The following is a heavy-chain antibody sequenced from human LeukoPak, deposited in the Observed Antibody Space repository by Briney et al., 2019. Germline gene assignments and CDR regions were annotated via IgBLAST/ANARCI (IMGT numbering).Heavy chain of an antibody. V-gene: IGHV3-23*01. CDR1: GFTLSSYA. CDR3: AKAPVTTCRGAFCYPFDY. Sequence: GGSLRLSCAASGFTLSSYAMSRVRQAPGKGLEWVSAISDTGNTYHADSVKGRFTISRDSSKNTLFLQMNRLRPEDAAVYYCAKAPVTTCRGAFCYPFDYWGLGTLVTVSS. J-gene: IGHJ4*02. D-gene: IGHD2-15*01. CDR2: ISDTGNT.